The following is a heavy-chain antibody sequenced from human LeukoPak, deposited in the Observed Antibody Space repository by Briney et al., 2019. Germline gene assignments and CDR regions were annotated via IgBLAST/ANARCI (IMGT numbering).Heavy chain of an antibody. CDR3: ARENYYGLDV. CDR2: MNSDGSRT. Sequence: SGFXXXPYXMQWVRHVPGKGLVWVSRMNSDGSRTSYADSVKGRFTISRDNAKNTLYLQMNSLRAEDTAVYYCARENYYGLDVWGQGTTVTVSS. V-gene: IGHV3-74*01. J-gene: IGHJ6*02. CDR1: GFXXXPYX.